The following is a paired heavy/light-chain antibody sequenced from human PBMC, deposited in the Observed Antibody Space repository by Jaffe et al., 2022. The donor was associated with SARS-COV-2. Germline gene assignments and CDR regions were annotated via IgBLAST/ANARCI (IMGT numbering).Light chain of an antibody. CDR3: QAWDSSTVV. CDR2: QDN. V-gene: IGLV3-1*01. CDR1: QLGDKY. J-gene: IGLJ2*01. Sequence: SYELTQPPSVSVSPGQTASITCSGDQLGDKYAYWYQQKSGQSPVLIIYQDNKRPSGIPERFSGSNSGNTATLTISGTQAVDEADYYCQAWDSSTVVFGGGTKLTVL.
Heavy chain of an antibody. D-gene: IGHD3-10*01. CDR3: ARAPGGQVVRGVTGIYSYYMDV. Sequence: QVQLVQSGAEVMRPGASVKVSCKASGYTFISYDINWVRQATGQGLEWMGWINPNSGNSGYTQNFRGRVTMTRDTSISTVYMELSSLRSEDTAVYYCARAPGGQVVRGVTGIYSYYMDVWGKGTTVTVSS. J-gene: IGHJ6*03. CDR2: INPNSGNS. V-gene: IGHV1-8*01. CDR1: GYTFISYD.